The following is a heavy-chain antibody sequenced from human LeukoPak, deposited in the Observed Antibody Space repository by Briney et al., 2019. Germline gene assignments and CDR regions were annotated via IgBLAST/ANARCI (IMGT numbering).Heavy chain of an antibody. CDR3: ARVLTGYCSGGSCYSYYYGMDV. Sequence: PGGSLRLSCAASGFXFSSYAMHWVRQAPGKGLEWVAVISYDGSNKYYAGSVKGRFTISRDNSKNTLYLQMNSLRAEDTAVYYCARVLTGYCSGGSCYSYYYGMDVWGQGTTVTVSS. CDR1: GFXFSSYA. V-gene: IGHV3-30-3*01. D-gene: IGHD2-15*01. CDR2: ISYDGSNK. J-gene: IGHJ6*02.